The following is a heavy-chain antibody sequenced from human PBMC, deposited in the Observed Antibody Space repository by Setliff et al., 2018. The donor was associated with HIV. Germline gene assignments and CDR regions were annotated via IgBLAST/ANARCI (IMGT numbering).Heavy chain of an antibody. J-gene: IGHJ4*02. V-gene: IGHV4-4*09. CDR3: ARHSPSDY. CDR1: GGSISTYY. CDR2: IYTSGST. Sequence: KPSETLSLTCTVSGGSISTYYWSWIRQPPGKELEWIGYIYTSGSTNYNPSLKTRVTISVDTSKNQFSLKLSSLTAADTAVYYCARHSPSDYWGQGTLVTVSS.